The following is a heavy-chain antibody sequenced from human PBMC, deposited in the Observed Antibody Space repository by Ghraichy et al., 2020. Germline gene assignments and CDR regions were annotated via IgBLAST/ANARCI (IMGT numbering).Heavy chain of an antibody. CDR3: TTVFYYDSSGSGRNWFDP. V-gene: IGHV3-15*01. CDR2: IKSKTDGGTT. D-gene: IGHD3-22*01. Sequence: GESLNISCAASGFTFSNAWMSWVRQAPGKGLEWVGRIKSKTDGGTTDYAAPVKGRFTISRDDSKNTLYLQMNSLKTGDTAVYYCTTVFYYDSSGSGRNWFDPWGQGTLVTVSS. J-gene: IGHJ5*02. CDR1: GFTFSNAW.